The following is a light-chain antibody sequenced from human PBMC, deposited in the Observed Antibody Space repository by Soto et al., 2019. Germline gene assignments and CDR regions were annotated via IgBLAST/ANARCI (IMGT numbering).Light chain of an antibody. Sequence: DIQMTQSPSTLSASVGDRVTITCRASQSISTWLAWYQQKPGKAPKLLIYSASDLESGVPSRFSGSGFGTEFTLTITSLQPXDFATYYCQQYNSYSTFGPATFGQGTKVDIK. CDR2: SAS. CDR1: QSISTW. CDR3: QQYNSYSTFGPAT. J-gene: IGKJ1*01. V-gene: IGKV1-5*03.